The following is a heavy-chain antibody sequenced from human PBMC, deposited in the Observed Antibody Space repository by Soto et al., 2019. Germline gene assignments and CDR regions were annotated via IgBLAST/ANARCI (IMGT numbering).Heavy chain of an antibody. V-gene: IGHV4-34*01. CDR3: ARTRTSCYCVHY. D-gene: IGHD2-2*01. J-gene: IGHJ4*02. CDR1: GGSFSGYY. CDR2: INHSGST. Sequence: SETLSLTCAVYGGSFSGYYWSWIRQPPGKGLEWIGEINHSGSTNYNPSLKSRVTISVDTSKNQFSLKLSSVTAADTAVYCCARTRTSCYCVHYWGQGTLVTVSS.